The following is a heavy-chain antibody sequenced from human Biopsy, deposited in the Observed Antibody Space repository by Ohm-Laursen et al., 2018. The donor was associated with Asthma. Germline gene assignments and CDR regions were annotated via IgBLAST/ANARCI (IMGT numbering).Heavy chain of an antibody. CDR2: IIPVFGTS. J-gene: IGHJ6*02. V-gene: IGHV1-69*13. Sequence: SVKVSCKASGGTFSRYAISWVRQAPGQGLEWMGGIIPVFGTSNYAQKFQGRVTFTADGSTSSAYMELTSLRKEDTAVYYCARGGYYGDRRHHNGLDVWGQGTTVTVSS. D-gene: IGHD4-17*01. CDR3: ARGGYYGDRRHHNGLDV. CDR1: GGTFSRYA.